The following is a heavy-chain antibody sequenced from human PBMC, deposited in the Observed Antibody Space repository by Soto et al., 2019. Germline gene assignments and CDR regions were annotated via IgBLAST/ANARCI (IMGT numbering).Heavy chain of an antibody. CDR1: GYTFTTYW. J-gene: IGHJ6*02. Sequence: GESLKISCEGSGYTFTTYWVAWVRQMPGKGLEWVGSIYPGDSDSRYNPSVQGQVTISADRSISTAYLQWNSLKASDTAMYFCARHKGYCSSTSCYGMDVWGQGTTVTAP. V-gene: IGHV5-51*01. CDR2: IYPGDSDS. CDR3: ARHKGYCSSTSCYGMDV. D-gene: IGHD2-15*01.